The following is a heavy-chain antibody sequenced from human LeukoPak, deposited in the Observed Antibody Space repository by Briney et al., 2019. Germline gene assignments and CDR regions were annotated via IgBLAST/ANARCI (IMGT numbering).Heavy chain of an antibody. CDR3: ARDLELGY. Sequence: GGSLRLSCAASGFTFSDYYMSWIRQAPGKGLEWIAYISNGGNTIQYADSVKGRFTISRGNAKNSLFLQMNSLRAEDTAIYYCARDLELGYWGQGTLVTVSS. CDR1: GFTFSDYY. D-gene: IGHD1-26*01. J-gene: IGHJ4*02. CDR2: ISNGGNTI. V-gene: IGHV3-11*01.